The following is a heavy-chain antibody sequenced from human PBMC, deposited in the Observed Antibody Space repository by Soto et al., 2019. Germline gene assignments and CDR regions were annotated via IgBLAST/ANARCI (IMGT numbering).Heavy chain of an antibody. J-gene: IGHJ4*02. CDR3: ANLVEGSSRYFDY. CDR2: ISGSGGST. V-gene: IGHV3-23*01. Sequence: GGSLRLSCAASGFTFSSYAMSWVRQAPGKGLEWVSAISGSGGSTYYADSVKGRFTISRDNSKNTLYLQMNSLRAEDTAVYYCANLVEGSSRYFDYWGQGTLVTVSS. D-gene: IGHD6-6*01. CDR1: GFTFSSYA.